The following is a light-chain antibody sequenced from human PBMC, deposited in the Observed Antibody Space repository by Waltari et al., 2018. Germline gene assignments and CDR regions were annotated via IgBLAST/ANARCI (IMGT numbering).Light chain of an antibody. J-gene: IGKJ3*01. CDR3: QHNYGTPLT. CDR2: KAS. V-gene: IGKV1-39*01. CDR1: ENVNNY. Sequence: DIQMTQSPSSLSASVGDRVTITCRASENVNNYLNWYQQKPGKAPKLLIYKASTLQSGVPSRFSGSGSGTDYTFTISSLQSEDVATYYCQHNYGTPLTFG.